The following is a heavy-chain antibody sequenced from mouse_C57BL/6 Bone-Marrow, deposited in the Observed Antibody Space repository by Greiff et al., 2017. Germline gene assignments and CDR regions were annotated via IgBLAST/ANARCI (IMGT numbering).Heavy chain of an antibody. Sequence: QVQLQQPGAELVKPGASVKLSCKASGYTFTSYWMHWVKQRPGQGLEWIGMIHPNSGSTNYNEKFKSKATLTVDKSSSTAYMQLSSLTSADSAVYYCAREDYYYGSSYYAMDYWGQGTSVTVAS. CDR3: AREDYYYGSSYYAMDY. J-gene: IGHJ4*01. D-gene: IGHD1-1*01. CDR2: IHPNSGST. V-gene: IGHV1-64*01. CDR1: GYTFTSYW.